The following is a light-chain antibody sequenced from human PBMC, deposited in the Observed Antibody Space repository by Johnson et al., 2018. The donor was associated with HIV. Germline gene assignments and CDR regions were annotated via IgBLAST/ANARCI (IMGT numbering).Light chain of an antibody. J-gene: IGLJ1*01. V-gene: IGLV1-51*02. CDR2: ENN. Sequence: QSVLTQPPSVSAAPGQKVTISCSGSSSNIGNNYVSWYQQLPGTAPKLLIYENNKRPSGIPHRFSGSKSGPSATLGITGLQSGDEAYYYCGTWDSSLSAGVFGTGTKVTVL. CDR1: SSNIGNNY. CDR3: GTWDSSLSAGV.